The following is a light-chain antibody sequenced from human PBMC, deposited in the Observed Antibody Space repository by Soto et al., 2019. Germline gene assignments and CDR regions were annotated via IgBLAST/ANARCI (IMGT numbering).Light chain of an antibody. J-gene: IGLJ1*01. CDR1: SSNIGNYS. CDR3: AAWDDSRNGCV. V-gene: IGLV1-44*01. CDR2: CDN. Sequence: QSVLTQPPSASGTPGQKVTISCSGSSSNIGNYSVSWYQQFPGTAPRLLIYCDNHRPSGVPARFSASKSGASASLAISGLQSEDEADFYCAAWDDSRNGCVFGTGTKLTVL.